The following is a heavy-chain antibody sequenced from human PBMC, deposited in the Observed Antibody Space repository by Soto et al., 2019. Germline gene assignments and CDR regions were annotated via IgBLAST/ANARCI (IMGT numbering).Heavy chain of an antibody. CDR3: ARVMHCSSTSCPRGGMDV. Sequence: GASVKVSCKASGYTFTSYDINWVRQATGQGLEWMGWMNPNSGNTGYAQKFQGRVTMTRNTSISTAYMELNSLRSEDTAVYYCARVMHCSSTSCPRGGMDVWGQGTTVTVSS. J-gene: IGHJ6*02. CDR2: MNPNSGNT. CDR1: GYTFTSYD. V-gene: IGHV1-8*01. D-gene: IGHD2-2*01.